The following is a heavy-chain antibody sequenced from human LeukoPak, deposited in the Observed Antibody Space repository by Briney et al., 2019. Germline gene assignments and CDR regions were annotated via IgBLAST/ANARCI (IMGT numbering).Heavy chain of an antibody. CDR1: GGTFSSFA. J-gene: IGHJ4*02. D-gene: IGHD3-3*01. Sequence: ASVKVSCKASGGTFSSFAISWVRQAPGQGLEWMGWINAGNGNTKYSQKFQGRVTMTEDTSTDTAYMELSSLRSEDTAVYYCATLFWGGNKYWGQGTLVTVSS. V-gene: IGHV1-18*01. CDR3: ATLFWGGNKY. CDR2: INAGNGNT.